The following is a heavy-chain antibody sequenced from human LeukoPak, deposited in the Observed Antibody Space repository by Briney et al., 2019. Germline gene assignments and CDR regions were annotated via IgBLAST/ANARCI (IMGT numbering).Heavy chain of an antibody. Sequence: GGSLRLSCAASGFTFSSYSMNWVRQAPGKGLEWVSYISSSSNTIYYADSVKGRFTISRDNAKNSLYLQMNSLRAEDTAVYYCARGYTCGYWGQGTLVIVSS. D-gene: IGHD5-18*01. CDR2: ISSSSNTI. CDR1: GFTFSSYS. CDR3: ARGYTCGY. V-gene: IGHV3-48*04. J-gene: IGHJ4*02.